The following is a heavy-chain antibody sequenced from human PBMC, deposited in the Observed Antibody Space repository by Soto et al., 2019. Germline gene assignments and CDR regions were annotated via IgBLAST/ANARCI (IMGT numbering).Heavy chain of an antibody. J-gene: IGHJ5*02. CDR3: ARGGNIVARMGRFDP. D-gene: IGHD5-12*01. V-gene: IGHV1-69*02. CDR2: IIPILGIA. CDR1: GGTFSSYT. Sequence: QVQLVQSGAEVKKPGSSVKVSCKASGGTFSSYTISWVRQAPGQGLEWMGRIIPILGIANYAQKFQGRVTITADKSTSTAYMELSSLRSEDTAVYYCARGGNIVARMGRFDPWGQGTLVTVSS.